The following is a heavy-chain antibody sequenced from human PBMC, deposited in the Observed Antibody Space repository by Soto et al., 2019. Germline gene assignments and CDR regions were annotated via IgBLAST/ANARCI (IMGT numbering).Heavy chain of an antibody. J-gene: IGHJ5*02. CDR3: ARERPDCSSTSCYPWFDP. D-gene: IGHD2-2*01. CDR1: GYTFTSYD. V-gene: IGHV1-8*01. Sequence: GASVKVSCKASGYTFTSYDINWVRQATGQGLEWMGWMNPNSGNTGYAQKFQGRVTMTRNTSISTAYMELSSLRSEDTALFYCARERPDCSSTSCYPWFDPWGQGTLVTVSS. CDR2: MNPNSGNT.